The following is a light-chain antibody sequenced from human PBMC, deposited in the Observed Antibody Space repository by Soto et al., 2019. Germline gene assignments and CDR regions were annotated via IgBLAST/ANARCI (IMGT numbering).Light chain of an antibody. CDR3: SSDTTSSTVV. V-gene: IGLV2-14*01. CDR2: DVD. Sequence: HSALTQPASISGSPGQSITISCTGTNSDVGGYNYVSWYQQYPGKAPKLMIYDVDNRPSGVSYRFSGSKSGKTASLTISGLQAEDEADYYCSSDTTSSTVVFGGGTKLTVL. J-gene: IGLJ2*01. CDR1: NSDVGGYNY.